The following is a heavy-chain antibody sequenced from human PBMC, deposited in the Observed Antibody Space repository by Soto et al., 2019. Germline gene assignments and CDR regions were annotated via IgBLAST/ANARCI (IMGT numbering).Heavy chain of an antibody. CDR2: IDYNEINQ. Sequence: GGSLRLSWVASGLNFSDYGMHWVRQAPGKGLEWVAGIDYNEINQYYIDPVKGRFTISRDQSKNTLYLQMNSLRAEDTAVYYCARDFCPVPTCYDLWGQGVLVTSPQ. CDR1: GLNFSDYG. D-gene: IGHD2-2*01. V-gene: IGHV3-33*01. J-gene: IGHJ4*02. CDR3: ARDFCPVPTCYDL.